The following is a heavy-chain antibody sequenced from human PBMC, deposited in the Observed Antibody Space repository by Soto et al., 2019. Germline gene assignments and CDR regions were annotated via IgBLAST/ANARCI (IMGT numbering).Heavy chain of an antibody. CDR2: INSDGSDT. CDR1: GFTFSSYW. J-gene: IGHJ4*02. Sequence: SGGSLRLSCAVSGFTFSSYWMHWVRQAPGKGLVWVSRINSDGSDTSYAGSVKGRFTISRDNAKNTLYLQMNSLRAEDTAVYYCARDPGAWELPIDFWGLGTLVTVSS. D-gene: IGHD1-26*01. CDR3: ARDPGAWELPIDF. V-gene: IGHV3-74*01.